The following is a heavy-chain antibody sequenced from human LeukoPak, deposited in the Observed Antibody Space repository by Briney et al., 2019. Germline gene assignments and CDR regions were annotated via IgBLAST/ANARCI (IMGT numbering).Heavy chain of an antibody. CDR1: GYTFTTYY. D-gene: IGHD5-18*01. V-gene: IGHV1-46*01. Sequence: ASVKVSCKASGYTFTTYYMHCVRQAPGQGLEWMGIINPSSGSTTYAQRFQGRVSMTRDTSTSTVYMELSSLRSEDTGVYFCARGGMGIQLWPFDYWGQGTLVTVSS. CDR2: INPSSGST. J-gene: IGHJ4*02. CDR3: ARGGMGIQLWPFDY.